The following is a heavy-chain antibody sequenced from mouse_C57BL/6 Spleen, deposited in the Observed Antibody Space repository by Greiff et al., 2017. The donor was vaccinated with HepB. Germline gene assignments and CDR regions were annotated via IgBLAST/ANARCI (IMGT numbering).Heavy chain of an antibody. J-gene: IGHJ3*01. CDR1: GFNIKDDY. Sequence: VQLQQSGAELVRPGASVKLSCTASGFNIKDDYMHWVKQRPEQGLEWIGWIDPENGDTEYASKFQGKATITADTSSNTAYLQLSSLTSEDTAVYYCTTGGTTVVAPNWGQGTLVTVSA. V-gene: IGHV14-4*01. D-gene: IGHD1-1*01. CDR3: TTGGTTVVAPN. CDR2: IDPENGDT.